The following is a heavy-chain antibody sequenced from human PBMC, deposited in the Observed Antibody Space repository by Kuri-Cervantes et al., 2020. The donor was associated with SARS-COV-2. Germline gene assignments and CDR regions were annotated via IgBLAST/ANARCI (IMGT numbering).Heavy chain of an antibody. J-gene: IGHJ4*02. CDR2: INHSGST. D-gene: IGHD2-15*01. Sequence: SQTLSLTCAVYGGSFSGYYWSWIRQPPGKGLEWIGEINHSGSTNYNPSLKSRVTISVDTSKNQFSLKLSSVTAADTAVYYCAYSDIVVVVAAALDYWGQGTLVTVSS. V-gene: IGHV4-34*01. CDR3: AYSDIVVVVAAALDY. CDR1: GGSFSGYY.